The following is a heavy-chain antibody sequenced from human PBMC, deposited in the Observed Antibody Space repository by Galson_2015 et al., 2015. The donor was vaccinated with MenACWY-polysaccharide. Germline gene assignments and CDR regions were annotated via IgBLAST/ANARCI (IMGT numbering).Heavy chain of an antibody. CDR1: GFPFKNYA. CDR2: ISVSGGST. Sequence: SLRLSCAASGFPFKNYAMSWVRQAPGKGLEWVSDISVSGGSTCYADSVKGRFTVSRDNSKNTLYLQMNGLRAEDTAIYYCAKASGMYNDYRSDWGQGTLVTVSS. J-gene: IGHJ4*02. D-gene: IGHD4-11*01. V-gene: IGHV3-23*01. CDR3: AKASGMYNDYRSD.